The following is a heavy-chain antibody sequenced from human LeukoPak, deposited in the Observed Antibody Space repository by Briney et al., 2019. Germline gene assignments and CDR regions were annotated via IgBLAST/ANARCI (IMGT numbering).Heavy chain of an antibody. V-gene: IGHV4-39*01. CDR1: GGSISSYS. J-gene: IGHJ6*03. D-gene: IGHD1-26*01. CDR3: ARLVRSGSSSYYYYMDV. Sequence: PSETLSLTCTVSGGSISSYSWNWIRQPPGKGLEWIGSIYYSGSTYYNPSLKSRVTISVDTSKNQFSLKLSSVTAADTAVYYCARLVRSGSSSYYYYMDVWGKGTTVTVSS. CDR2: IYYSGST.